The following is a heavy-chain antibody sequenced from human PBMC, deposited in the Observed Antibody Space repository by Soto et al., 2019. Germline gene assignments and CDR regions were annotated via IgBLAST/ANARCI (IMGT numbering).Heavy chain of an antibody. Sequence: EVQVEESGGGLVQPGGSLRLSCAASGFTFSEYWMHWVRQAPGKGLVWVSRLKVDASSTNYADSVKGRFTISRDNAKNTAYLEINSLRAEDTAVYYCARGARGYYYMDVWGKGTTVTVSS. CDR1: GFTFSEYW. CDR2: LKVDASST. D-gene: IGHD3-3*01. CDR3: ARGARGYYYMDV. V-gene: IGHV3-74*01. J-gene: IGHJ6*03.